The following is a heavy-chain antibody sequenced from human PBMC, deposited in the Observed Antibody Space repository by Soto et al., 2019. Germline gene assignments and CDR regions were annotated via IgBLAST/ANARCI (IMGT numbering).Heavy chain of an antibody. CDR3: ARGDSTVSSVFDY. Sequence: SETLSLTCTVSGGPFSAGGYYWSWIRQAPGKGLEWIGYILQNGGTSYNPPLKSRVTISTDTSKRQFSLKLTSVTAADTAVYYCARGDSTVSSVFDYWGQGLLVTVSS. J-gene: IGHJ4*02. D-gene: IGHD3-16*01. CDR1: GGPFSAGGYY. CDR2: ILQNGGT. V-gene: IGHV4-31*03.